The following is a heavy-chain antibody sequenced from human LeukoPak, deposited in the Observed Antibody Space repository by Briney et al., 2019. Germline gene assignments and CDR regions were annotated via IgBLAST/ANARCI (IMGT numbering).Heavy chain of an antibody. CDR1: GGSISDYY. CDR3: AREDGIGYYSV. J-gene: IGHJ6*02. V-gene: IGHV4-59*01. CDR2: IHYSAGT. Sequence: SETLSLTCTVSGGSISDYYWGWIRQPPGKGLEWIGYIHYSAGTNYNASLKSRVTISLDTSKNQFSLRLSSVTGADAALYYCAREDGIGYYSVWGPGTTVTVPS. D-gene: IGHD3-3*01.